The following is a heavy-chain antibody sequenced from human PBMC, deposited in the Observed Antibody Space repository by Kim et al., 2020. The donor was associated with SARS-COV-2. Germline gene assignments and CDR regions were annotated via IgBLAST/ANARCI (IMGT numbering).Heavy chain of an antibody. D-gene: IGHD3-16*01. CDR3: ATLGTGMDV. V-gene: IGHV3-23*01. CDR2: ST. J-gene: IGHJ6*02. Sequence: STSHPHPWQGRFTSSRDKSNNTLYLQMNSLRAEDTDVYYCATLGTGMDVWGQGTTVTVSS.